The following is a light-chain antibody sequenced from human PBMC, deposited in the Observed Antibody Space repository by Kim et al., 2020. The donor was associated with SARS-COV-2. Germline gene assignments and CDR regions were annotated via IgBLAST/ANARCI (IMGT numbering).Light chain of an antibody. Sequence: SSELTQDPAVSVALGQTVRITCQGDSLRSYYASCYQQKPGQAPVLVIYGKNNRPSGIPDRFSGSSSGNTASLTIPGAQAEDEADYYCHSLDRSGQVFGGG. CDR2: GKN. J-gene: IGLJ2*01. V-gene: IGLV3-19*01. CDR3: HSLDRSGQV. CDR1: SLRSYY.